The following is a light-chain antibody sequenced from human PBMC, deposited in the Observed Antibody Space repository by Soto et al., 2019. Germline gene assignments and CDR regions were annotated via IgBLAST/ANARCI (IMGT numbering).Light chain of an antibody. CDR3: QQSYTTPLT. V-gene: IGKV1-39*01. Sequence: DIQMTQSPSSLSASVGDRVTITCRASQYISDFLNWYQQKPGKAPVILIYAASTLQSGVPSRFNGGGSETNFTLLISSLQPEDFATYYCQQSYTTPLTFGGGTKVEIK. CDR2: AAS. J-gene: IGKJ4*01. CDR1: QYISDF.